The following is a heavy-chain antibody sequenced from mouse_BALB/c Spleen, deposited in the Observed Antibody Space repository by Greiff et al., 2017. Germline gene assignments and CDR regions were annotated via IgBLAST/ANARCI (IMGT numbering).Heavy chain of an antibody. CDR1: GYAFSSSW. Sequence: QVQLLQSGPELVKPGASVKISCKASGYAFSSSWMNWVKQRPGQGLEWIGRIYPGDGDTNYNGKFKGKATLTADKSSSTAYMQLSSLTSVDSAVYFCARGYYEAGTFAYWGQGTLVTVSA. J-gene: IGHJ3*01. CDR3: ARGYYEAGTFAY. D-gene: IGHD2-4*01. CDR2: IYPGDGDT. V-gene: IGHV1-82*01.